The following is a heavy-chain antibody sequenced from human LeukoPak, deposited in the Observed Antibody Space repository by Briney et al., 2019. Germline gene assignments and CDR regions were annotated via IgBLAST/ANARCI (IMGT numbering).Heavy chain of an antibody. CDR2: IFHSGTT. J-gene: IGHJ4*02. CDR1: GGSISSYY. V-gene: IGHV4-59*08. CDR3: ARVATRSGNYHLDY. Sequence: SETLSLTCTVSGGSISSYYWSWIRQPPGKGLEWIGNIFHSGTTYYNPSLKRRVTISVDTSKNQFSLRVSSVTAADTAVYYCARVATRSGNYHLDYWGQGTLVTVSS. D-gene: IGHD1-26*01.